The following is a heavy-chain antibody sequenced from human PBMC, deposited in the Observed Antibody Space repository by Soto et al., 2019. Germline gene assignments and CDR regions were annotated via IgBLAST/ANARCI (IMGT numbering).Heavy chain of an antibody. Sequence: VASVKVSCKASGYTFTSYDINWVRQATGQGLEWMGWMNPNSGNTGYAQKFQGRVTVTRNTSISTAYMELSSLRSEDTAVYYCARGSYSSGWYESFDYWGQGTLVTVAS. CDR2: MNPNSGNT. CDR3: ARGSYSSGWYESFDY. J-gene: IGHJ4*02. CDR1: GYTFTSYD. V-gene: IGHV1-8*01. D-gene: IGHD6-19*01.